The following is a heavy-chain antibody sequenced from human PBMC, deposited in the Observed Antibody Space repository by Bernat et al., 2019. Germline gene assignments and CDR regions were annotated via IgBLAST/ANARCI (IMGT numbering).Heavy chain of an antibody. V-gene: IGHV3-43*02. Sequence: EVQLVASGGGVVQPGGSLRLSCAASGFTFDDYSMHWVRQAPGKGLEWVSLLRGDGGSPYYADPVKGRFTISRDNSKNSLYLQMNSLRTEDTALYYCAKDLGYCSGGSCYGYDAFDIWGQGTMVTVSS. CDR1: GFTFDDYS. CDR2: LRGDGGSP. D-gene: IGHD2-15*01. CDR3: AKDLGYCSGGSCYGYDAFDI. J-gene: IGHJ3*02.